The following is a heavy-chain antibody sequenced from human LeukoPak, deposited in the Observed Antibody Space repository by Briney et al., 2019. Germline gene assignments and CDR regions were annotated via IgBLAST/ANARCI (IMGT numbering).Heavy chain of an antibody. V-gene: IGHV3-23*01. Sequence: GGSLRLSCAASGFNFSSYAMSWVRQAPGKGLEWVSAISGSGGSTYYADSVKGRFTISRDNSKNTLYLQMNSLRAEDTAVYYCAKPLVTVTPGDYYYGMDVWGQGTTVTVSS. CDR1: GFNFSSYA. D-gene: IGHD4-17*01. CDR2: ISGSGGST. CDR3: AKPLVTVTPGDYYYGMDV. J-gene: IGHJ6*02.